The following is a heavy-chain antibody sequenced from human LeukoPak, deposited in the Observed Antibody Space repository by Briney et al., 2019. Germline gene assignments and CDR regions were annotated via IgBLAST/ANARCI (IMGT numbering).Heavy chain of an antibody. Sequence: GGSLRLSCAAYGFTFSSYTVNWVRQAPGKGLEWVSYISSSSSTIYYADSVKGRFTISRDNAKNSLYLQMNSLRAEDTAVYYCARGSRLLWFGEQDQDAFDIWGQGTMVTVSS. D-gene: IGHD3-10*01. J-gene: IGHJ3*02. CDR3: ARGSRLLWFGEQDQDAFDI. CDR2: ISSSSSTI. CDR1: GFTFSSYT. V-gene: IGHV3-48*04.